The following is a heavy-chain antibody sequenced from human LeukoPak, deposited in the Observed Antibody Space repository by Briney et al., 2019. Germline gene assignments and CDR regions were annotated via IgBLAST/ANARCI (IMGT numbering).Heavy chain of an antibody. CDR2: ISSSSSYI. Sequence: GRSLRLSCAASGFTFSSYSMNWVRQAPGKGLEWVSSISSSSSYIYYADSVKGRFTISRDNAKNSLYLQMNSLRAEDTAVYYCARSKERGTFDYWGQGTLVTVSS. CDR1: GFTFSSYS. D-gene: IGHD1-26*01. V-gene: IGHV3-21*01. J-gene: IGHJ4*02. CDR3: ARSKERGTFDY.